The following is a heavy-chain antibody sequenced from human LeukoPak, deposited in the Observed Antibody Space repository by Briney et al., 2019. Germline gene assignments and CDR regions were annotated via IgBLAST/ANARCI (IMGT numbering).Heavy chain of an antibody. J-gene: IGHJ6*03. Sequence: PGGSLRLSCTASGFTFSDYYMSWIRQAPGKGLEWVSYISSSGSTIYYADSVKGRFTISRDNAKNSLYLQMSSLRAEDTAVYYCARDRCSRSYGSCYYYYYYMDVWGKGTTVTVSS. D-gene: IGHD1-26*01. CDR1: GFTFSDYY. CDR2: ISSSGSTI. V-gene: IGHV3-11*04. CDR3: ARDRCSRSYGSCYYYYYYMDV.